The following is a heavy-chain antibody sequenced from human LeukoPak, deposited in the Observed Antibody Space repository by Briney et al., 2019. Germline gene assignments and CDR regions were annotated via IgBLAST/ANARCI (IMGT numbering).Heavy chain of an antibody. Sequence: SETLSLTCAVYGGSFSGYYWGWIRQPPGKGLEWIGSSYDSGSTYYNPSLKSRVTISVDTSKTQFSLKLRSATAADTAVYFCARGVDTTIVTQTGNYYYYYIDVWGKGTTVTVPS. V-gene: IGHV4-38-2*01. CDR3: ARGVDTTIVTQTGNYYYYYIDV. J-gene: IGHJ6*03. D-gene: IGHD5-18*01. CDR2: SYDSGST. CDR1: GGSFSGYY.